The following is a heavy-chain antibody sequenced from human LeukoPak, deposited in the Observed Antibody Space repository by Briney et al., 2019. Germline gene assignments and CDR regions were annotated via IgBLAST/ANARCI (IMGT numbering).Heavy chain of an antibody. V-gene: IGHV4-39*07. CDR2: IYYSGNT. CDR3: ARGGIAAAVDY. D-gene: IGHD6-13*01. Sequence: PSETLSLTCTVSGGSISSTNYYWGWIRQPPGKGLEWIGSIYYSGNTYYNPSLKSRVTISVDRSKNQFSLKLSSVTAADTAVYYCARGGIAAAVDYWGQGALVTVSS. J-gene: IGHJ4*02. CDR1: GGSISSTNYY.